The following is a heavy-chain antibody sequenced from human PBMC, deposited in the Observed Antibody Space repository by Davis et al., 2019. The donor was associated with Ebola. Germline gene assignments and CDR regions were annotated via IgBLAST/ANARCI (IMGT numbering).Heavy chain of an antibody. V-gene: IGHV4-34*01. Sequence: ETLSLTCAVYGGSLSGFHWNWIRQPPGKGLEWLGEITHTGRTNYNPSLDSRVTMSLDTSKNQFSLKVSSVTAADTAVYYCARSPDLGLNWFDPWGQGTLVTVSS. CDR2: ITHTGRT. J-gene: IGHJ5*02. CDR3: ARSPDLGLNWFDP. CDR1: GGSLSGFH.